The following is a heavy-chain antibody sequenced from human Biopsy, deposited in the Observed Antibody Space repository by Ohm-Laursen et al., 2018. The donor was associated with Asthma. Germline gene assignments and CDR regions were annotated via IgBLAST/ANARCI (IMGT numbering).Heavy chain of an antibody. CDR3: ARAVDYSHYYGIDV. CDR1: GYTFNSAG. D-gene: IGHD3-10*01. V-gene: IGHV1-18*01. Sequence: SSVKVSCKASGYTFNSAGITWVRQAPGQGLEWMGWISVYNGNTKVAQKLQDRVTMITDTSTSTAYMELRSLRSDDTAVYFRARAVDYSHYYGIDVWGQGTTVTVS. J-gene: IGHJ6*02. CDR2: ISVYNGNT.